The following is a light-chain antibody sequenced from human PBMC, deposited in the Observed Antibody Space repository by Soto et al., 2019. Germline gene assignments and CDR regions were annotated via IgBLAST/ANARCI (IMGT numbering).Light chain of an antibody. Sequence: QSVLTQPPSVSGTPGQRVTISCSGSTSNIGSNYVYWYHQLPGTAPKLLIHRNNQRPSGIPDRVSGSKSGTSASLAISGLRSEDEADYYCAAWDDSLSVGVFGGGTKLTVL. J-gene: IGLJ3*02. CDR3: AAWDDSLSVGV. V-gene: IGLV1-47*01. CDR1: TSNIGSNY. CDR2: RNN.